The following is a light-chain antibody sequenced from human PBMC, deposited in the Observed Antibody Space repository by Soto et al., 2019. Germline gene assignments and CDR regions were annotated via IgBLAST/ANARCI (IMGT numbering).Light chain of an antibody. CDR1: QSVXSSY. CDR2: YSS. CDR3: QQRKDGTRT. Sequence: EMVLTQCPGTLSLSPGEGANLSCKARQSVXSSYLAGNQQKPGKAPSLPXNYSSNRATGSPARLSGSGSGTDFTLTISSLEPEDFSVYYFQQRKDGTRTFGGGTKVDIK. J-gene: IGKJ4*02. V-gene: IGKV3-11*01.